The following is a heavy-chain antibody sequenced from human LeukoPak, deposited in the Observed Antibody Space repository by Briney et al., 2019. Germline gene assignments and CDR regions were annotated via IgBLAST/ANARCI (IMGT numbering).Heavy chain of an antibody. CDR2: IKQDGSKK. J-gene: IGHJ4*02. V-gene: IGHV3-7*04. CDR3: ARGFNPDY. CDR1: GFTFSNNW. Sequence: GGSQRLSCAASGFTFSNNWMNWVRQAPGKGLEWVANIKQDGSKKCYVDSVKGRFTISRDNAKNSLYLQMNSLRVEDTAVYYCARGFNPDYWGQGTLVTVSS.